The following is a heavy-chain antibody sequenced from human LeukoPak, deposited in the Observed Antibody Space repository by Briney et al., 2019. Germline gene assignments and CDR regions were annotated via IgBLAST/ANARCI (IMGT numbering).Heavy chain of an antibody. V-gene: IGHV4-39*06. CDR2: IYYSGST. J-gene: IGHJ4*02. Sequence: PSETLSLTCTVSGGSISSSSYYWGWIRQPPGKGLEWIGSIYYSGSTYYNPSLKSRVTISVDTSKNQFTLKLSSVTAADTAVYYCARAGQQQLERWPAFDYWGQGTLVTVSS. CDR1: GGSISSSSYY. D-gene: IGHD6-13*01. CDR3: ARAGQQQLERWPAFDY.